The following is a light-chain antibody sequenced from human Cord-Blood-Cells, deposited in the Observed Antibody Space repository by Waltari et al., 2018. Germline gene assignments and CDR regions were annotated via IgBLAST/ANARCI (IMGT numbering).Light chain of an antibody. Sequence: SYELTQPPSVSVSPGPTASITCSGDNLGANYACWYQQKPGQSPVLVIYQDSKRPSGIPERFSGSNSGNTATLTISGTQAMDEADYYCQAWDSSTVVFGGGTKLTVL. V-gene: IGLV3-1*01. CDR3: QAWDSSTVV. CDR2: QDS. J-gene: IGLJ2*01. CDR1: NLGANY.